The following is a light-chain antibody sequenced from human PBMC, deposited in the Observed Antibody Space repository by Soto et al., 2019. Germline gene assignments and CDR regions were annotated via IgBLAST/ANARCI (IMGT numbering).Light chain of an antibody. CDR2: EGS. J-gene: IGLJ3*02. Sequence: QSALTQPASVSASPGQSITISCTGTSSDIGTYNFVSWYQQHPGKAPKLMIFEGSNRPSWVSNRFSGSKSGNTASLTVSALQAEDEADYYCSSYTSSNTWVFGGGTKLTVL. V-gene: IGLV2-14*01. CDR1: SSDIGTYNF. CDR3: SSYTSSNTWV.